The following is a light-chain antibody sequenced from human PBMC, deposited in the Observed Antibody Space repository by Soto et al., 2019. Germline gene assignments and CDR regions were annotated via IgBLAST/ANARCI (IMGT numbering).Light chain of an antibody. V-gene: IGLV2-8*01. CDR2: EVT. CDR1: SSDVGAYKY. Sequence: QSALTQPPSASGSPGQSVTISSTGTSSDVGAYKYVSWYQQYPGKAPKLMIYEVTKRPSGVPDRFSGSKSGNTASLTVSGLQAEDEADYYCTSYVGTDIWVFGGGTKVTVL. CDR3: TSYVGTDIWV. J-gene: IGLJ3*02.